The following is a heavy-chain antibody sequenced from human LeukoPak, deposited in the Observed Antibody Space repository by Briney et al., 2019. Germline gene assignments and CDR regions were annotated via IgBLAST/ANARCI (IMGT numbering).Heavy chain of an antibody. V-gene: IGHV3-21*01. J-gene: IGHJ4*02. CDR1: GFTFSSYS. Sequence: PGGSLRLSCAASGFTFSSYSMNWVRQAPGKGLEWVSSITRSNYIYYADSVKGRFTISRDNSKNTLYLQMNSLRAEDTAVYYCARERGSPLDYWGQGTLVTVSS. CDR3: ARERGSPLDY. D-gene: IGHD3-10*01. CDR2: ITRSNYI.